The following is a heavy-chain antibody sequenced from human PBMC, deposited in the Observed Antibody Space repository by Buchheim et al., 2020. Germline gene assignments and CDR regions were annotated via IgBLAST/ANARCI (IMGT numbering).Heavy chain of an antibody. D-gene: IGHD5-24*01. J-gene: IGHJ6*02. Sequence: QVQLVESGGGVVQPGRSLRLSCAASGFTFSSYAMHWVRQAPGKGLEWVAVISYDGSNKYYADSVKGRFTISRDNSKNTLYLQMNSLRAEDTAVYYCAREMATILYYYGMDVWGQGTT. CDR3: AREMATILYYYGMDV. V-gene: IGHV3-30-3*01. CDR2: ISYDGSNK. CDR1: GFTFSSYA.